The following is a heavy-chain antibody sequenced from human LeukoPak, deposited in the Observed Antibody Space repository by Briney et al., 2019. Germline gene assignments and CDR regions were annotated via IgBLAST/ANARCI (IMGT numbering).Heavy chain of an antibody. Sequence: SETLSLTCTVSGGSISSYYWSWIRHPPGKGLEWIGYIYYSGSTNYNPSLKSRVTISVDTSENQFSLKLSSVTAADTAVYYCASAPYYYYYMDVWGKGTTVTVSS. CDR2: IYYSGST. V-gene: IGHV4-59*01. CDR3: ASAPYYYYYMDV. CDR1: GGSISSYY. J-gene: IGHJ6*03.